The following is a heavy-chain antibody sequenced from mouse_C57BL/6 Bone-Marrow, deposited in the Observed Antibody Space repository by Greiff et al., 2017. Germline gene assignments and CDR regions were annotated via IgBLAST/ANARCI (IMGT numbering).Heavy chain of an antibody. D-gene: IGHD3-1*01. V-gene: IGHV1-63*01. Sequence: VKLVESGAELVRPGTSVKMSCKASGYTFTNYWIGWAKQRPGHGLEWIGDIYPGGGYTNYNEQFKGKATLTADKSSSTAYLQFSSLTSEDSAIYYCASGPYYFDYWGQGTTLTVSS. CDR1: GYTFTNYW. CDR2: IYPGGGYT. J-gene: IGHJ2*01. CDR3: ASGPYYFDY.